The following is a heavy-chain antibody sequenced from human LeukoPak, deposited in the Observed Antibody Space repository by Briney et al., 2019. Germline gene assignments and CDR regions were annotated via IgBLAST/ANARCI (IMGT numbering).Heavy chain of an antibody. V-gene: IGHV4-34*01. D-gene: IGHD6-19*01. J-gene: IGHJ4*02. Sequence: SETLSLTCAVYGGSFSGYYWSWIRQPPGKGLEWIGEINHSGSTDYNPSLKSRVTISVDTPKNHFSLKLSSVTAADTAVYYCARFDGSGWYSTVYFDYWGQGTLVTVSS. CDR1: GGSFSGYY. CDR2: INHSGST. CDR3: ARFDGSGWYSTVYFDY.